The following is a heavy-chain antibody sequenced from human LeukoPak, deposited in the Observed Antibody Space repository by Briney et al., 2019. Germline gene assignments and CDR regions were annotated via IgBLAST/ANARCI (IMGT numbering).Heavy chain of an antibody. CDR2: IYYTGST. V-gene: IGHV4-59*12. D-gene: IGHD3-10*01. Sequence: SETLSLTCTVSGGSISSYYWSWIRQPPGKGLEWIGYIYYTGSTFYNPSLESRVTISVDTSKNQFSLKLSSVTAADTAVYYCARDFYYGSGSQYCFDCWGQGTLVTVSS. J-gene: IGHJ4*02. CDR1: GGSISSYY. CDR3: ARDFYYGSGSQYCFDC.